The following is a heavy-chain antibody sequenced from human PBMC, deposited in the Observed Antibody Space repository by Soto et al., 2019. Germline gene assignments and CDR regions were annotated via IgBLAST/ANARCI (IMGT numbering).Heavy chain of an antibody. CDR3: AKDRGPYYDSSGYYSY. CDR1: GFTFDDYA. CDR2: ISWNSGSI. D-gene: IGHD3-22*01. Sequence: EVQLVESGGGLVQPGRSLRLSCAASGFTFDDYAMHWVRQAPGQGLEWVSGISWNSGSIGYADSVKGRFTISRDNAKNSLYLQMNSLRAEDTALYYCAKDRGPYYDSSGYYSYWGQGTLVTVSS. J-gene: IGHJ4*02. V-gene: IGHV3-9*01.